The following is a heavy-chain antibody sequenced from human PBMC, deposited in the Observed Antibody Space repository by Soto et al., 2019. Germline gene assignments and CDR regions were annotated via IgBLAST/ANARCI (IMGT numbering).Heavy chain of an antibody. Sequence: HPGKGLEWIGYIYYSGSTYYNPSLKSRVTISVDTSKNQFSLKLSSVTAADTAVYFFFQAEDGIRDL. CDR2: IYYSGST. D-gene: IGHD2-21*01. CDR3: FQAEDGIRDL. V-gene: IGHV4-31*02. J-gene: IGHJ2*01.